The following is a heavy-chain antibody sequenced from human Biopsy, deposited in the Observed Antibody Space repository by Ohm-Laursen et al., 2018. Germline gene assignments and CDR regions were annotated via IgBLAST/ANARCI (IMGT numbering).Heavy chain of an antibody. CDR1: GFTFSSYA. V-gene: IGHV3-23*01. CDR2: ISGNSDII. Sequence: SLRLSCSASGFTFSSYAMTWFRQAPGKGLEWVSTISGNSDIIYDTDSVKGRFTISRDNSKNTLYLQMNSLRADDTAVYYCAHAAARAVTHFDYWGQGTLVTVSS. CDR3: AHAAARAVTHFDY. J-gene: IGHJ4*02. D-gene: IGHD4-17*01.